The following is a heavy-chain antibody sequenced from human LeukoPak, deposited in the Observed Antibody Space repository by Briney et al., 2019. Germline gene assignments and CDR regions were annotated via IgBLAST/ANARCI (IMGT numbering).Heavy chain of an antibody. CDR2: IYSGGST. CDR1: GFTVSSNY. D-gene: IGHD3-22*01. J-gene: IGHJ5*02. V-gene: IGHV3-53*01. CDR3: ARGLTGDYYYDSSAYFPYNWFDP. Sequence: PGGSLRLSCAASGFTVSSNYMSWVRQAPGKGLEWVSIIYSGGSTFYADSVKGRFTISRDNAKNSLYLQMNSLRAEDTAVYYCARGLTGDYYYDSSAYFPYNWFDPWGQGTLVTVSS.